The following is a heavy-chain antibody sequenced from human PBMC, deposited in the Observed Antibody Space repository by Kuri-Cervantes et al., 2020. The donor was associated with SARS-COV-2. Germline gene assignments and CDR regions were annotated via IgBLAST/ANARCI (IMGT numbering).Heavy chain of an antibody. CDR1: GGSISSYY. J-gene: IGHJ4*02. D-gene: IGHD6-13*01. Sequence: ESLKISCTVSGGSISSYYWSWIRQPPGKGLEWIEYIYYSGSTNYNPSLKSRVTISVDTSKNQFSLKLSSVTAADTAVYYCARGSSPTALIDYWGQGTLVTVSS. V-gene: IGHV4-59*12. CDR3: ARGSSPTALIDY. CDR2: IYYSGST.